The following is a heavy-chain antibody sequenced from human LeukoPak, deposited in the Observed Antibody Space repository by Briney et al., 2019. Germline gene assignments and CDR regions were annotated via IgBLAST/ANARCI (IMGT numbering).Heavy chain of an antibody. V-gene: IGHV4-39*01. J-gene: IGHJ6*02. CDR2: IYYSGST. CDR3: ARHYDYASDYYGMDV. CDR1: GGSISSSSYY. Sequence: PSETLSPTCTVSGGSISSSSYYWGWIRQPPGKGLEWIGSIYYSGSTYYNPSLKSRVTISVDTSKNQFSLKLSSVTAADTAVYYCARHYDYASDYYGMDVWGQGTTVTVSS. D-gene: IGHD3-16*01.